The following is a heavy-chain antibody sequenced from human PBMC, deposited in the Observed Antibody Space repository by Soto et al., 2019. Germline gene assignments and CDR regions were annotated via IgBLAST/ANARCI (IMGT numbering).Heavy chain of an antibody. D-gene: IGHD6-19*01. CDR3: ARPLAVASYDSFDI. V-gene: IGHV5-51*01. J-gene: IGHJ3*02. CDR2: IYPDDSDT. CDR1: GYTFTNYW. Sequence: PGESLKISCKGSGYTFTNYWIAWVRQMPGKGLEWMGIIYPDDSDTRHSPSFRGQVTISADKSLSTAYLQWNSLKASDTAMYYCARPLAVASYDSFDIWGQGTMVTVSS.